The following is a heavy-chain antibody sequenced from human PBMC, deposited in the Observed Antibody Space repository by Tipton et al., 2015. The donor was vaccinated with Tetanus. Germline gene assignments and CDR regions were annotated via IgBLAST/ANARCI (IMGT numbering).Heavy chain of an antibody. D-gene: IGHD2-15*01. J-gene: IGHJ5*02. Sequence: TLSLTCAVYGGSFSGYYWSWIRQPPGKGLEWIGEINYSGSTNYNPSLKRRVTISVDTSKNQFSLKLSSVTAADTAVYYCARGANGGYCSGGSCGDWFDPWGQGTLVTVSS. CDR1: GGSFSGYY. CDR3: ARGANGGYCSGGSCGDWFDP. V-gene: IGHV4-34*01. CDR2: INYSGST.